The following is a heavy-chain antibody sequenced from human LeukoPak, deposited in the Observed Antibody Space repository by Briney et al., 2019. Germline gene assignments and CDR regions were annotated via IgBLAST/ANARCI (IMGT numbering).Heavy chain of an antibody. J-gene: IGHJ4*02. D-gene: IGHD3-10*01. Sequence: ASVKVSCKASGYTFTIYGISWVRQAPGQGLEWMGWISSYNGSTNYAQKLQGRVTMTTDTSTSTAYMELTSLRSDATAVYYCARDWRGDSGTHTIDYWGQGTLVTVSS. CDR2: ISSYNGST. V-gene: IGHV1-18*04. CDR1: GYTFTIYG. CDR3: ARDWRGDSGTHTIDY.